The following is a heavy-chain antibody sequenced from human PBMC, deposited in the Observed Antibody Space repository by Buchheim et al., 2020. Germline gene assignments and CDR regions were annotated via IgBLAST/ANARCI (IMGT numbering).Heavy chain of an antibody. D-gene: IGHD3-16*01. J-gene: IGHJ4*02. CDR3: AKFMMGSGPFED. CDR1: GFNFRNFP. CDR2: VRSDTSKT. Sequence: EVQILESVGGLVQPGGSLRLSCAASGFNFRNFPMAWIRQAPGKGLEWVAAVRSDTSKTFYADSVRGRLTIFRGNSKNPLFLQINSLRADDTAVYYCAKFMMGSGPFEDWGQGTL. V-gene: IGHV3-23*01.